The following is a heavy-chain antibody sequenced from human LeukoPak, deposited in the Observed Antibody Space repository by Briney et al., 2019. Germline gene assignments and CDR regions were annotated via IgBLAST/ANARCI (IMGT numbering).Heavy chain of an antibody. CDR3: ARLECSSTTCPFAY. CDR2: ISPRDSDT. D-gene: IGHD2-2*01. V-gene: IGHV5-51*01. J-gene: IGHJ4*02. CDR1: GYVFTSFW. Sequence: GESLKISCKTSGYVFTSFWIGWVRQMSGKGLEWMGIISPRDSDTRYRPSFQGQVTISADKSTGTVYLQWTSLKASDTAIYYCARLECSSTTCPFAYWGQGTLVTVSS.